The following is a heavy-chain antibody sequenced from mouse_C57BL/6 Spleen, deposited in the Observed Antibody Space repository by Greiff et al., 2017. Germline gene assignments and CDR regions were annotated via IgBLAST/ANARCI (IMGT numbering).Heavy chain of an antibody. CDR3: AIYYYGSSYFDY. CDR1: GYTFTSYW. Sequence: QVQLQQPGAELVRPGSSVKLSCKASGYTFTSYWMDWVKQRPGQGLEWIGNIYPSDSETHYNQKFKDKATLTVDKSSSTAYMQLSSLTSDDSAVYYCAIYYYGSSYFDYWGQGTTLTVSS. V-gene: IGHV1-61*01. D-gene: IGHD1-1*01. J-gene: IGHJ2*01. CDR2: IYPSDSET.